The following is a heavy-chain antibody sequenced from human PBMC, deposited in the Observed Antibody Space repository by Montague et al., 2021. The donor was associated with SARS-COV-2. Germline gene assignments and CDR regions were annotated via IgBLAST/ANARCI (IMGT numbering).Heavy chain of an antibody. D-gene: IGHD6-19*01. Sequence: SETLSLTCTVSGFSITTSGHYWGWIRRPPGTGLEWIASDQYSATKYYNPSLRSRPTISVNTSNNQFSLRMNSVTAADTAVYFCARQIATSGQWAFDIWGQGTAVTVSS. CDR2: DQYSATK. CDR3: ARQIATSGQWAFDI. J-gene: IGHJ3*02. V-gene: IGHV4-39*01. CDR1: GFSITTSGHY.